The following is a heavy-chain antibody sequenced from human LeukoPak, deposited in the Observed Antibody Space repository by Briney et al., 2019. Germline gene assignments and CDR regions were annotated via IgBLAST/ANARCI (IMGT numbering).Heavy chain of an antibody. CDR1: GGSISNYY. CDR3: ARARGTAGGFDY. CDR2: IYYSGST. J-gene: IGHJ4*02. V-gene: IGHV4-59*01. D-gene: IGHD6-13*01. Sequence: SETLSLTCTVSGGSISNYYWTWIWQPPGKGLEWIGYIYYSGSTNYNPSLKSRVTISGDTSKNQFSLKLSSVTAADTAVYYCARARGTAGGFDYWGQGTLVTVSS.